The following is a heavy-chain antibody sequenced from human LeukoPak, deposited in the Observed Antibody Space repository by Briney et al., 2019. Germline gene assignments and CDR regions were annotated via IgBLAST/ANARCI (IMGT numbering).Heavy chain of an antibody. CDR3: ARHAGKGSGWGSDDY. CDR2: IYYSGST. Sequence: SETLSLTCTVSGGSISSYYWSWIRQPPGKGLEWIGYIYYSGSTNYNPSLKSRVTISVDTSKNQFSLKLSSVTAADTAVYYCARHAGKGSGWGSDDYWGQGTLVTVSS. V-gene: IGHV4-59*08. D-gene: IGHD6-19*01. J-gene: IGHJ4*02. CDR1: GGSISSYY.